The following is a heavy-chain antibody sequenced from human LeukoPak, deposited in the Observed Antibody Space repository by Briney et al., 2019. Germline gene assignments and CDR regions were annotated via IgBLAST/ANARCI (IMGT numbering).Heavy chain of an antibody. CDR2: ISYDGSNK. CDR1: GFTFSSYA. D-gene: IGHD2-15*01. J-gene: IGHJ4*02. CDR3: ARAYTVYCSGGSCYQGY. Sequence: PGGSLRLSCAASGFTFSSYAMHWVRQAPGKGLEWVAVISYDGSNKYYADSVKGRFTISRDNSKNTLYLQMNSLRAEDTAVYYCARAYTVYCSGGSCYQGYWGQGTLVTVSS. V-gene: IGHV3-30-3*01.